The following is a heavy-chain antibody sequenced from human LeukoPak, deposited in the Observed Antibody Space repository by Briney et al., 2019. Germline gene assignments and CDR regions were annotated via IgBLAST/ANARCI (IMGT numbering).Heavy chain of an antibody. CDR3: ARGRGIAAAGTRNKLFDY. D-gene: IGHD6-13*01. CDR1: GGSFSGYY. Sequence: SETLSLTCAVYGGSFSGYYWSWIRQPPGKGLEWIGEINHSGSTNYSPSLKSRVTISVDTSKNQFSLKLSSVTAADTAVYYCARGRGIAAAGTRNKLFDYWGQGTLVTVSS. CDR2: INHSGST. V-gene: IGHV4-34*01. J-gene: IGHJ4*02.